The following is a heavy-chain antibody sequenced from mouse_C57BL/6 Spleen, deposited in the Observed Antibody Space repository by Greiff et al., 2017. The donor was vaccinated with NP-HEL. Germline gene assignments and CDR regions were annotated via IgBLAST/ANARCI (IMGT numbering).Heavy chain of an antibody. CDR2: IYPGDGDT. Sequence: VKLQESGAELVKPGASVKISCKASGYAFSSYWMNWVKQRPGKGLEWIGQIYPGDGDTNYNGKFKGKATLTADKSSSTAYMELSSLTSEDSAVYVCARSNNDYDGAWFAYWGQGTLVTVSA. D-gene: IGHD2-4*01. CDR3: ARSNNDYDGAWFAY. J-gene: IGHJ3*01. CDR1: GYAFSSYW. V-gene: IGHV1-80*01.